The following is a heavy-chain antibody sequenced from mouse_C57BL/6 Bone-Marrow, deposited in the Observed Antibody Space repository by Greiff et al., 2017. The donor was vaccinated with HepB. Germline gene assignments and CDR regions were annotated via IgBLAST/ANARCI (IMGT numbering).Heavy chain of an antibody. CDR2: ISSGGSYT. CDR3: ARHSLATDDC. J-gene: IGHJ2*01. D-gene: IGHD1-1*01. V-gene: IGHV5-6*01. CDR1: GFTFSSYG. Sequence: EVMLVESGGDLVKPGGSLKLSCAASGFTFSSYGMSWVRQTPDKRLEWVATISSGGSYTYYPDSVKGRFTISRDNAKNTLYLQMSSLKSEDTAMYYCARHSLATDDCWGQGTTLTVSS.